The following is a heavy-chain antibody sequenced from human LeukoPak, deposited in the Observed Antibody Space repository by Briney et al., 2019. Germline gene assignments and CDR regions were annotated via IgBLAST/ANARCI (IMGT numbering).Heavy chain of an antibody. Sequence: ASVKVSCKASGYTFTGYYMRWVRQAPGQGLEWMGWINPNSGGTNYAQKFQGRVTMTRDTSISTAYMELSRLRSDDTAVYYCARVQVSDDNWGFFDYWGQGTLVTVSS. J-gene: IGHJ4*02. CDR2: INPNSGGT. D-gene: IGHD1-1*01. V-gene: IGHV1-2*02. CDR1: GYTFTGYY. CDR3: ARVQVSDDNWGFFDY.